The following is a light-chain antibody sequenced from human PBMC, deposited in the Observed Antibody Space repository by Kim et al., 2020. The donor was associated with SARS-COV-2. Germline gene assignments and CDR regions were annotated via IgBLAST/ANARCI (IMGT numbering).Light chain of an antibody. J-gene: IGLJ2*01. Sequence: LSPGQTATITCSGNKLGEKHPSWYQHKLGQSPVLVIYQHTQRPSGIPERFSGSNSANTATLTISGTQAMDEADYYCQAWDSSKAVFGGGTQLTVL. CDR2: QHT. V-gene: IGLV3-1*01. CDR1: KLGEKH. CDR3: QAWDSSKAV.